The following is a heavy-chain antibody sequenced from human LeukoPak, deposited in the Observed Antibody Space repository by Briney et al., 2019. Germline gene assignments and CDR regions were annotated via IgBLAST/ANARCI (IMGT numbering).Heavy chain of an antibody. CDR1: GFTLSSYS. V-gene: IGHV3-48*01. CDR3: ARSKWDTSGWYYFDY. J-gene: IGHJ4*02. D-gene: IGHD6-19*01. CDR2: ISSSSTI. Sequence: SGGSLRLSCAASGFTLSSYSMNWVRQAPGKGLEWVSYISSSSTIYYADSVKGRFTISRDNAKNSLYLQMNSLRAEDTAVYYCARSKWDTSGWYYFDYWGQGTLVTVSS.